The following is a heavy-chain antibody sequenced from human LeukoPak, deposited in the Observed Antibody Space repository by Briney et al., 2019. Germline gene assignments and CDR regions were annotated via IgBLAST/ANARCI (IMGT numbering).Heavy chain of an antibody. CDR3: VKIKPGGASFDY. J-gene: IGHJ4*02. D-gene: IGHD1-26*01. CDR1: GVSISSHS. Sequence: PSETLSLTCTVSGVSISSHSWSWIRQSPEKGLQWIGYLTPSGSTNYKPSLKSRVTISEDTSKNQFSLRLSSVTAADTALYYCVKIKPGGASFDYWGQGTLVTVSS. CDR2: LTPSGST. V-gene: IGHV4-59*11.